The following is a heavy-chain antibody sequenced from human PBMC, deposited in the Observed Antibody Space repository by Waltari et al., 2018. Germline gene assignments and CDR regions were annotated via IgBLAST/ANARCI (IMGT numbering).Heavy chain of an antibody. Sequence: EVQLLESGGGLVQPGGSLRLSCSASGFTFSSYAMSWVRQAPGKGLEWVSAISGSGGSTYYADSVKGRFTISRDNSKNTLYLQMNSLRAEDTAVYYCAKGGSYYYYYYGMDVWGQGTTVTVSS. CDR3: AKGGSYYYYYYGMDV. CDR1: GFTFSSYA. D-gene: IGHD3-16*01. CDR2: ISGSGGST. V-gene: IGHV3-23*01. J-gene: IGHJ6*02.